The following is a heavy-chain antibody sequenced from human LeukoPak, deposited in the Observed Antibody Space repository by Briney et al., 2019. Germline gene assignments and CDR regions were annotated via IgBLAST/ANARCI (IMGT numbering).Heavy chain of an antibody. CDR1: TFPFSVSA. Sequence: GGSLRLSCAASTFPFSVSAMSWVRQAPGRGLEWIESISGIDTYIFYADSVNGRFTISRDIAKNSLHLQMNSLRTDDTAIYYCARAGLPRGLVLKAPISSYYMDVWGNGTAVAVSS. D-gene: IGHD3/OR15-3a*01. J-gene: IGHJ6*03. V-gene: IGHV3-21*01. CDR2: ISGIDTYI. CDR3: ARAGLPRGLVLKAPISSYYMDV.